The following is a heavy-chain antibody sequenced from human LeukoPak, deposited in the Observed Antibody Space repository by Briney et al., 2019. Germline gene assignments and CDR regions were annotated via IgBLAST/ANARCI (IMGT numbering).Heavy chain of an antibody. CDR1: GFTFSAYW. V-gene: IGHV3-74*01. D-gene: IGHD2-2*01. J-gene: IGHJ4*02. Sequence: GGSLRLSCAASGFTFSAYWMHWVRQSPGKGLVWVSRINSDGSSTDYADSVKGRFTISRDIAKSTLYLQMNSPRAEDTAVYYCARVATTSSKWSLDYWGQGTLATVSS. CDR3: ARVATTSSKWSLDY. CDR2: INSDGSST.